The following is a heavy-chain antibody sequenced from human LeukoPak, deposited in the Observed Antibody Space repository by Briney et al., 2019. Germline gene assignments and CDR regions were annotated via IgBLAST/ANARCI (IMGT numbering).Heavy chain of an antibody. CDR2: INHSGST. J-gene: IGHJ4*02. CDR1: GGSFSGYY. V-gene: IGHV4-34*01. Sequence: SETLSLTCAVYGGSFSGYYWSWIRQPPGKGLEWIGEINHSGSTNYNPSLKSRVTISVDTSKNQFSLELSSVTAADTAVYYCARDLVERGFDYWGQGTLVTVSS. CDR3: ARDLVERGFDY. D-gene: IGHD1-26*01.